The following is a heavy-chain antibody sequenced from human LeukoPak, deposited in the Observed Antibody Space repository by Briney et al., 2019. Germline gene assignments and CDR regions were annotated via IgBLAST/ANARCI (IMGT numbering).Heavy chain of an antibody. Sequence: GGSLRLSCAASGFTFSSYSMNWVRQAPGKGLEWVSSISSSSYIYYADSVKGRFTISRDNAKNSLYLQMNSLRSEDTAVYYFAQRSGNYDYVWGSYRYRYFDYWGQGTLVTVSS. V-gene: IGHV3-21*04. D-gene: IGHD3-16*02. CDR3: AQRSGNYDYVWGSYRYRYFDY. CDR2: ISSSSYI. J-gene: IGHJ4*02. CDR1: GFTFSSYS.